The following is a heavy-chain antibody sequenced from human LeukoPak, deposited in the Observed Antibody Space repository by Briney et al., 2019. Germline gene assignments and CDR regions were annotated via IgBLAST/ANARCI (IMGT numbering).Heavy chain of an antibody. J-gene: IGHJ6*04. D-gene: IGHD2-2*01. V-gene: IGHV3-23*01. CDR1: GFTFSSYA. CDR3: ATRGHCSSTSCYADYYGMDV. CDR2: ISGSGGST. Sequence: GSLRLSCAASGFTFSSYAMSWVRQAPGKGLEWVSAISGSGGSTSYADSVKGRFTISRDNSKNTLYLQMNSLRAEDTAVYYCATRGHCSSTSCYADYYGMDVWGKGTTVTVSS.